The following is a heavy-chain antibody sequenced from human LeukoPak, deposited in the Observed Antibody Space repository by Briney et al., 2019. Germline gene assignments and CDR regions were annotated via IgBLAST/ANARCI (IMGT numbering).Heavy chain of an antibody. J-gene: IGHJ4*02. CDR3: AKDRSIGTYYTFDH. Sequence: GGSLRLSCATSGFTFSDYAMTWVCQAPGKGLEWVATISGSGVMTYYADSVKGRFTVSGDNSKNTVYLQMSSLTAADTAVYYCAKDRSIGTYYTFDHWGQGTLVTVSS. V-gene: IGHV3-23*01. CDR2: ISGSGVMT. D-gene: IGHD1-26*01. CDR1: GFTFSDYA.